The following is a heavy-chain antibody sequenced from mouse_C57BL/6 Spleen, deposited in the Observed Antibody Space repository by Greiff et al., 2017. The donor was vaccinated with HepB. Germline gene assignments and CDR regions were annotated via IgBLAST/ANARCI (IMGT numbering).Heavy chain of an antibody. V-gene: IGHV5-17*01. CDR3: AILLYYAMDY. Sequence: EVMLVESGGGLVKPGGSLKLSCAASGFTFSDYGMHWVRQAPEKGLEWVAYISSGSSTIYYADTVKGRFTISRDNAKNTLFLQMTSLRSEDTAMYYCAILLYYAMDYWGQGTSVTVSS. CDR2: ISSGSSTI. J-gene: IGHJ4*01. CDR1: GFTFSDYG.